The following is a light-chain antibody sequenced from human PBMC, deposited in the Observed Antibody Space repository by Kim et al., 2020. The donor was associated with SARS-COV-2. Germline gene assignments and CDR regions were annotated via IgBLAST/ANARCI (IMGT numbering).Light chain of an antibody. J-gene: IGKJ2*01. CDR3: QQYNSYSHT. CDR2: KAS. CDR1: QSISSW. V-gene: IGKV1-5*03. Sequence: SASVGDRVTITCRASQSISSWWAWYQQKPGKAPKLLIYKASSLESGVPSRFSGSGSGTEFTLTISSLQPDDFATYYCQQYNSYSHTFGQGTKLEI.